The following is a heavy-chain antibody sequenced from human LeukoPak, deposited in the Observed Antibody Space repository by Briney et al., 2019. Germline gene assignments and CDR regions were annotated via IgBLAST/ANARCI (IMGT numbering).Heavy chain of an antibody. CDR3: ARDHNWGWDY. J-gene: IGHJ4*02. CDR1: GFTFSCYT. CDR2: ISYDGSNK. Sequence: GGSLRLSCAASGFTFSCYTLHWVRQTPGKGLEWVALISYDGSNKYYADSVKGRFTISRDSSKNTLFLQMNSLRAEDTAVYYCARDHNWGWDYWGQGTLVTVSS. V-gene: IGHV3-30*14. D-gene: IGHD7-27*01.